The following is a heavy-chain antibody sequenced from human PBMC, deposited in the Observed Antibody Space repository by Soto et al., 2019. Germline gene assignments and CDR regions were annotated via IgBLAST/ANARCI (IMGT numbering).Heavy chain of an antibody. V-gene: IGHV3-30*18. CDR2: ISFNGSNK. J-gene: IGHJ4*02. CDR3: GQHSSCSYCTDWYGSFAQNHYFDY. D-gene: IGHD3-9*01. CDR1: GFTFSSYG. Sequence: GGSLRLSCAASGFTFSSYGMHWVRQAPGKGLEWVALISFNGSNKYYADCVKGRFTISIDNSKNRLYLQMNSLRAEDTAVDWCGQHSSCSYCTDWYGSFAQNHYFDYCGQGTLVTVHS.